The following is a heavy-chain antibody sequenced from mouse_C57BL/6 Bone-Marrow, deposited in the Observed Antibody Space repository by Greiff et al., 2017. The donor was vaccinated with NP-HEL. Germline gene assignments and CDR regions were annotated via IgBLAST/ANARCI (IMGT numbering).Heavy chain of an antibody. J-gene: IGHJ2*01. D-gene: IGHD2-2*01. Sequence: LVESGAELVKPGASVKLSCKASGYTFTSYWMHWVKQRPGQGLEWIGMIHPNSGSTNYNEKFKSKATLTVDKSSSTAYMQLSSLTSEDSAVYYCARKGLRRFDYWGQGTTLTVSS. CDR2: IHPNSGST. CDR1: GYTFTSYW. CDR3: ARKGLRRFDY. V-gene: IGHV1-64*01.